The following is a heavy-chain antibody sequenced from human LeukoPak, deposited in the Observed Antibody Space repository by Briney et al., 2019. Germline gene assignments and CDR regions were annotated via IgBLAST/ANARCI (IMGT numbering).Heavy chain of an antibody. J-gene: IGHJ5*02. D-gene: IGHD6-19*01. CDR1: GFTFSRSW. Sequence: GGSLRLSCAASGFTFSRSWMHWVRQAPGKGLEWVASIKEDGSEKYYVDSVKGRFTISRDNAKNSLYMQMNGLRAEDTAMYYCASSGWYSTPNWFDPWGQGTLVIVSS. CDR3: ASSGWYSTPNWFDP. CDR2: IKEDGSEK. V-gene: IGHV3-7*01.